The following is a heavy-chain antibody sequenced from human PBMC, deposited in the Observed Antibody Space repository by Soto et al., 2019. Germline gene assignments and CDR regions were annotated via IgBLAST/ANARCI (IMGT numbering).Heavy chain of an antibody. CDR1: GFTFSSYW. V-gene: IGHV3-7*05. CDR3: ARILSLFGEYPGYYFDY. Sequence: GGSLRLSCAASGFTFSSYWMSWVRQAPGKGLEWVANIKQDGSEKYYVDSVKGRFTISRDNAKNSLYLQMNSLRAEDTAVYYCARILSLFGEYPGYYFDYWGQGTLVTVSS. J-gene: IGHJ4*02. D-gene: IGHD3-10*01. CDR2: IKQDGSEK.